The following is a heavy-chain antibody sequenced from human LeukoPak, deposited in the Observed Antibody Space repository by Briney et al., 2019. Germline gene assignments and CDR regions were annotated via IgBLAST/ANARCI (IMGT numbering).Heavy chain of an antibody. D-gene: IGHD2-2*01. CDR1: GGSISSGSYY. CDR2: IYYSGST. CDR3: ARGYCSSTSCYPPDY. V-gene: IGHV4-61*09. J-gene: IGHJ4*02. Sequence: SQTLSLTCTVSGGSISSGSYYWSWIRQPAGKGLEWIGYIYYSGSTNYNPSLKSRVTISVDTSKNQFSLKLSSVTAADTAVYYCARGYCSSTSCYPPDYWGQGTLVTVSS.